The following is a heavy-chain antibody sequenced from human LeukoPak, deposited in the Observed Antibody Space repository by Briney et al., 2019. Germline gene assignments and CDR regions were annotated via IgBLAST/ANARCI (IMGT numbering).Heavy chain of an antibody. J-gene: IGHJ4*02. CDR1: GGTFSSYA. D-gene: IGHD2-15*01. CDR3: ARDADVVVVAATYYDY. CDR2: IIPILGIA. Sequence: SVRVSCKASGGTFSSYAISCVRQAPGQGLEWMGRIIPILGIANYAQKFQGRVTITADKSTSTAYMELSSLRSEDTAVYYCARDADVVVVAATYYDYWGQGTLVTVSS. V-gene: IGHV1-69*04.